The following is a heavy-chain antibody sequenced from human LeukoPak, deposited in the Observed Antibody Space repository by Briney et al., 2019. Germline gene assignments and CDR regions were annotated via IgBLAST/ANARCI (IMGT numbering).Heavy chain of an antibody. V-gene: IGHV1-2*02. Sequence: ASVKVSCKASGYTFTGYYMHWVRQAPGQGLEWMGWINPNSGGTNYAQKFQGRVTMTRDTSISTAYMELSRLRSDDTAVYYCARAVARTGSSSSPLYYFDYWGQGTLVTVSS. CDR1: GYTFTGYY. D-gene: IGHD6-6*01. CDR2: INPNSGGT. CDR3: ARAVARTGSSSSPLYYFDY. J-gene: IGHJ4*02.